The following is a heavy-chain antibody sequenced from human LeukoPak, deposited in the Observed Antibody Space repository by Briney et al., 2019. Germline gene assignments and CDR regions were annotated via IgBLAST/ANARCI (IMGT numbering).Heavy chain of an antibody. Sequence: GASVKLSCKASGYTFTLYYMQWVTQARGQGLEWMRIINPSGGSTSYAQKFQGRVTMTRDTSTSTVYMELSSLRSEDTAVYYCARDRSHNWNGGDYFDYWGQGTLVTVSS. CDR3: ARDRSHNWNGGDYFDY. J-gene: IGHJ4*02. CDR2: INPSGGST. D-gene: IGHD1-1*01. CDR1: GYTFTLYY. V-gene: IGHV1-46*01.